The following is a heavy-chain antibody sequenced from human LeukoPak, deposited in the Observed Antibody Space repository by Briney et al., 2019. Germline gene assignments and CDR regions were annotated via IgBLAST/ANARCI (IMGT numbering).Heavy chain of an antibody. J-gene: IGHJ4*02. CDR2: IYYSGST. CDR1: GGSISSYY. V-gene: IGHV4-59*01. Sequence: SETLSLTCTVSGGSISSYYWSWIRQPPGKGLEWIGYIYYSGSTNYNPSLKSRVTISVDTSKNQFSLKLSSVTAADTAVYYCARSDTAMALYYFDYWGQGTLVTVSS. D-gene: IGHD5-18*01. CDR3: ARSDTAMALYYFDY.